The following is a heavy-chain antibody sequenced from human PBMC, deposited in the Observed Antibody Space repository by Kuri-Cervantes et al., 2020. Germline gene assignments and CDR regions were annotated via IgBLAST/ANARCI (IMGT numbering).Heavy chain of an antibody. CDR3: VVIAVADKTDY. CDR2: ISYDGSNK. V-gene: IGHV3-30-3*01. D-gene: IGHD6-19*01. CDR1: GFTFSSYA. J-gene: IGHJ4*02. Sequence: GGSLRPSCAASGFTFSSYAMHWVRQAPGKGLEWVAVISYDGSNKYYADSVKGRFTISRDNSKNTLYLQMNSLRAEDTAVYYCVVIAVADKTDYWGQGTLVTVSS.